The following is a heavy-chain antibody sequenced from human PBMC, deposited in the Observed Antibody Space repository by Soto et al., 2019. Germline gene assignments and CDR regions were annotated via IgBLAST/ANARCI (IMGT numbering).Heavy chain of an antibody. D-gene: IGHD6-13*01. J-gene: IGHJ5*02. CDR3: ALSGNSSWYPNWFDP. V-gene: IGHV4-31*03. Sequence: QVQLQESGPGLVKPSQTLSLTCTVSGGSISSGGYYWSWIRQHPGKGLEWIGYIYYSGSTYYNPSLKSRVTISVDTSKNQFSLKLSSVTAADTAVYYCALSGNSSWYPNWFDPWGQGTLVTVSS. CDR2: IYYSGST. CDR1: GGSISSGGYY.